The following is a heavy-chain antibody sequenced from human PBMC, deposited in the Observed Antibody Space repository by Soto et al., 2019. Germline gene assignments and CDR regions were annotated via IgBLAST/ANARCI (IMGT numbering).Heavy chain of an antibody. D-gene: IGHD4-17*01. Sequence: GGSLRLSCAASGFTFSSYAMSWVRQAPGKGLEWVSAVSGSGGSTYYADSVKGRFTISRDNSKNTLYLQMNSLRAEDTAVYYCARSPSVTTHNDYWGQGTLVTVSS. CDR1: GFTFSSYA. J-gene: IGHJ4*02. CDR3: ARSPSVTTHNDY. CDR2: VSGSGGST. V-gene: IGHV3-23*01.